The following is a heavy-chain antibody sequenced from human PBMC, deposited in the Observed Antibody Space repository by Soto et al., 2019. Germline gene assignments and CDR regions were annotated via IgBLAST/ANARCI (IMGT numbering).Heavy chain of an antibody. V-gene: IGHV4-30-4*01. D-gene: IGHD3-22*01. Sequence: SETLSLTCTVSGGSIGSDNYYWSWIRQPPGKGLEWIGYIYYSGSTYYNPSLKSRVIISIDTSKNQFSLKLSSVTAADTAVYYCASTSYFDNSGSAYWGQGTLVTVSS. CDR3: ASTSYFDNSGSAY. J-gene: IGHJ4*02. CDR1: GGSIGSDNYY. CDR2: IYYSGST.